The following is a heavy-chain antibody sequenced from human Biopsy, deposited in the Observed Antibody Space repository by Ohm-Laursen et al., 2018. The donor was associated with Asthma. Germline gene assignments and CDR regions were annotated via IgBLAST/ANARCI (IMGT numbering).Heavy chain of an antibody. CDR2: IMAVFGKT. CDR1: GGTFSNFA. Sequence: SSVKVSCNAPGGTFSNFAISWVRQAPGQGLEWLGGIMAVFGKTNYAQKFQGRVTITADESTSTAYMEVTSLRSEDTAIYYCARCQVGYSSGWSLLLKKIYYSGMDVWGQGTAVTVSS. V-gene: IGHV1-69*01. D-gene: IGHD6-19*01. CDR3: ARCQVGYSSGWSLLLKKIYYSGMDV. J-gene: IGHJ6*02.